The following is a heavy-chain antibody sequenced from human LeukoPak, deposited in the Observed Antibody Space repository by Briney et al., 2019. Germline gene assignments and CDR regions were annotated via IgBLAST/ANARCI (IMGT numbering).Heavy chain of an antibody. J-gene: IGHJ4*02. CDR1: GFTFSSYA. D-gene: IGHD1-20*01. Sequence: GGSPRLSCAASGFTFSSYAMSWVRQAPGKGLEWVSAISGSGGSTYYADSVKGRFTISRDNSKNTLYLQMNSLRAEDTAVYYCAKGGLLRGSLTGTTDWGQGTLVTVSS. CDR2: ISGSGGST. V-gene: IGHV3-23*01. CDR3: AKGGLLRGSLTGTTD.